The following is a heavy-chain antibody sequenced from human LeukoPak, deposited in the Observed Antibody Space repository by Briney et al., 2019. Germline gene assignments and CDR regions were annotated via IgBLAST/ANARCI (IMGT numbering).Heavy chain of an antibody. J-gene: IGHJ4*02. V-gene: IGHV4-39*01. CDR3: ASTRYCTNGVCYTSRYYFDY. CDR2: IYYGGST. D-gene: IGHD2-8*01. CDR1: GGSISSNNYY. Sequence: SETLSLTCTVSGGSISSNNYYWGWIRQPPGKGLEWIGSIYYGGSTYYNPSLKSRVTISVDTSKNQFSLNLSSVTAADTTVYYCASTRYCTNGVCYTSRYYFDYWGQGTLVTVSS.